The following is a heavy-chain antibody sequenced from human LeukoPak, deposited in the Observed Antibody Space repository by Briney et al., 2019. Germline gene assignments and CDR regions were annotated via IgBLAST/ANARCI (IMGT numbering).Heavy chain of an antibody. J-gene: IGHJ6*02. D-gene: IGHD3-10*01. CDR3: AKGRVSYYYGMDV. CDR2: ISGSAGGT. V-gene: IGHV3-23*01. Sequence: GGSLRLSCAASGFTFSSYAMMWVRQAPGKGLEWVSGISGSAGGTNYADSVKGRFTISRDNSMNTMYLQMNSLRAEDTAVYYCAKGRVSYYYGMDVWGQGTTVTVSS. CDR1: GFTFSSYA.